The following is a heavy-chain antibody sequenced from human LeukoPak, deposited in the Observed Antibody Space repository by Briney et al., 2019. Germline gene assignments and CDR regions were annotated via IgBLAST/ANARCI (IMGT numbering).Heavy chain of an antibody. CDR1: GFTFSSYW. D-gene: IGHD3-22*01. J-gene: IGHJ5*02. CDR2: IKQDGSDK. CDR3: ARDSPHYYDSSGYWFDP. V-gene: IGHV3-7*01. Sequence: GGSLRLSCAASGFTFSSYWMSWVRQAPGKGLEWVANIKQDGSDKYYVDSVKGRFTISRDNAKNSLYLQMNSPRAEDTAVYYCARDSPHYYDSSGYWFDPWGQGTLVTVS.